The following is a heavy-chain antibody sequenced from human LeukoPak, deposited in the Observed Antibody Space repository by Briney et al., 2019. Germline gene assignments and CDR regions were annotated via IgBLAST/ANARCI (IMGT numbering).Heavy chain of an antibody. D-gene: IGHD7-27*01. Sequence: GASVKVSCKASGYTFTGHYMHWVRQAPGQGLGWMGWINPNSGGTNYAQKFQGRVTMTRDTSISTAYMELSRMRSDDTAVYYCARDSAGDLDSWGQGTLVTVSS. CDR1: GYTFTGHY. J-gene: IGHJ4*02. CDR2: INPNSGGT. V-gene: IGHV1-2*02. CDR3: ARDSAGDLDS.